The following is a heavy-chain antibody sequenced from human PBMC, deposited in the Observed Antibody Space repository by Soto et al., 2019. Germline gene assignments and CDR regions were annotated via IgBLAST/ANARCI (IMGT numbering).Heavy chain of an antibody. CDR3: AKDSCGGGNCVLDY. Sequence: GGSLRLSCAASGFTFDDYGIHWVRQAPGKGLEWVAGISWNSGSIGYADSVKGRFTISRDNAKNSLYLQMNSLRAEDTAFYYCAKDSCGGGNCVLDYWGQGTLVTVSS. J-gene: IGHJ4*02. V-gene: IGHV3-9*01. CDR1: GFTFDDYG. CDR2: ISWNSGSI. D-gene: IGHD2-15*01.